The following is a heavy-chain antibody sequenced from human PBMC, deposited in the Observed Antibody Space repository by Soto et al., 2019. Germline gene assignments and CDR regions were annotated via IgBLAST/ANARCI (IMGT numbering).Heavy chain of an antibody. V-gene: IGHV1-69*01. CDR2: IIPIFGTA. D-gene: IGHD1-1*01. CDR1: GGTFSSYA. Sequence: QVQLVQSGAEVKKPGSSVKVSCKASGGTFSSYAIRWVRQAPGQGLEWMGGIIPIFGTANYAQKFQGRVTITADESTSTAYMELSSLRSEDTAVYYCARHRKYNWNDEGGYGMDVWGQGTTVTVSS. CDR3: ARHRKYNWNDEGGYGMDV. J-gene: IGHJ6*02.